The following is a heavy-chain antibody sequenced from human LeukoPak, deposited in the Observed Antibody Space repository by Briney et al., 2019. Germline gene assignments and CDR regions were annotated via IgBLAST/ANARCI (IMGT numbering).Heavy chain of an antibody. V-gene: IGHV3-23*01. CDR2: INGGGDIT. Sequence: PGGSLRLSCEGSRYSFGSYAMTWVRQAPGKGLEWVSSINGGGDITYYAESVKGRFTVSRDNSKNTLFLQMNSLRAEDTAVYYCAKPLETYYYDSSGYYPSELFDYWGQGTLVTVSS. CDR1: RYSFGSYA. J-gene: IGHJ4*02. D-gene: IGHD3-22*01. CDR3: AKPLETYYYDSSGYYPSELFDY.